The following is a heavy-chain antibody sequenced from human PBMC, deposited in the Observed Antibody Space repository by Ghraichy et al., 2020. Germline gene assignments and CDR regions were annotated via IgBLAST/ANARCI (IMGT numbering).Heavy chain of an antibody. D-gene: IGHD3-3*01. CDR1: GGSISSYY. V-gene: IGHV4-59*01. Sequence: SETLSLTCTVSGGSISSYYWSWIRQPPGKGLEWIGYIYYSGSTNYNPSLKSRVTISVDTSKNQFSLKLSSVTAEDTAVYYCARGGYYDFWSGYGGYYYYMDVWGKGTTVTVSS. CDR2: IYYSGST. J-gene: IGHJ6*03. CDR3: ARGGYYDFWSGYGGYYYYMDV.